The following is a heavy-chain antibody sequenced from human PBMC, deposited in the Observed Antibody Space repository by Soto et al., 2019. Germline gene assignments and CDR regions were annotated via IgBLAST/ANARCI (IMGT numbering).Heavy chain of an antibody. CDR2: IIPILNIA. J-gene: IGHJ5*02. V-gene: IGHV1-69*02. D-gene: IGHD3-10*01. CDR1: GGTFSSYT. CDR3: TNGRRGRFDP. Sequence: QVQLVQSGAEVRKPGSSVKVSCKASGGTFSSYTISWVRQAPGQGLEWMGRIIPILNIADSAQNFHDRVTITADKSTSTAYMELSNLKSEDTVVYLCTNGRRGRFDPWGQGTLVTVSS.